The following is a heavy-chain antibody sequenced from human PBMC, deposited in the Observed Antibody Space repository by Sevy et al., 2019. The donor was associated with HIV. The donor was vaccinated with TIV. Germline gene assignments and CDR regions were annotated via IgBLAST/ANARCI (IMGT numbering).Heavy chain of an antibody. CDR2: ISAYNGNT. J-gene: IGHJ4*02. CDR3: ARDRPGDYDFRSGYLNDFDY. V-gene: IGHV1-18*04. Sequence: ASVKVSCKASGYTFTSYGISWVRQAPGQGLEWMGWISAYNGNTNYAQKLQGRVTMTTDTSTRTAYMELRSLRSDDTAVYYCARDRPGDYDFRSGYLNDFDYWGQGTLVTVSS. D-gene: IGHD3-3*01. CDR1: GYTFTSYG.